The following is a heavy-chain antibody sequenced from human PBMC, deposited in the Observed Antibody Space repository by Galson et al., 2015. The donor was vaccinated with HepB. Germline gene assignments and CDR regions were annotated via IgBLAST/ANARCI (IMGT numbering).Heavy chain of an antibody. Sequence: QSGAEVKKPGESLRISCKGSGYSFTSYWISWVRQMPGKGLEWMGRIDPSDSYTNYSPSFQGHVTISADKSISTAYLQWSSLKASDTAMYYCARHSTWIQGSWQYWFDPWGQGTLVTVSS. J-gene: IGHJ5*02. D-gene: IGHD5-18*01. CDR2: IDPSDSYT. CDR1: GYSFTSYW. V-gene: IGHV5-10-1*01. CDR3: ARHSTWIQGSWQYWFDP.